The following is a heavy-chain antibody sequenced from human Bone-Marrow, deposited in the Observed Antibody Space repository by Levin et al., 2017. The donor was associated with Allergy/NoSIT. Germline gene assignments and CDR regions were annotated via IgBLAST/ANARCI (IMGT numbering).Heavy chain of an antibody. CDR1: GYTFTSYA. Sequence: GASVKVSCKASGYTFTSYAMHWVRQAPGQRLEWMGWINAGNGNTKYSQKFQGRVTITRDTSASTAYMELSSLRSEDTAVYYCARGIVTIFGVVIKGPDYWGQGTLVTVSS. D-gene: IGHD3-3*01. V-gene: IGHV1-3*01. J-gene: IGHJ4*02. CDR3: ARGIVTIFGVVIKGPDY. CDR2: INAGNGNT.